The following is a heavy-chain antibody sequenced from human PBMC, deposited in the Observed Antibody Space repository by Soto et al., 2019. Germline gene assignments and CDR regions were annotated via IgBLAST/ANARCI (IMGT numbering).Heavy chain of an antibody. CDR1: GFSFRSYG. D-gene: IGHD4-17*01. J-gene: IGHJ3*02. CDR3: ARNYGEYEVFDI. CDR2: IWDDGRTT. V-gene: IGHV3-33*01. Sequence: QVQLVESGGGVVQPGGSLTLSCVASGFSFRSYGMHWVRQAPGKGLEWLAVIWDDGRTTYYADSVKVRFTISRDNPKNTLSLQMNSLRVEDTAIFFCARNYGEYEVFDIWGQGTVVSVSS.